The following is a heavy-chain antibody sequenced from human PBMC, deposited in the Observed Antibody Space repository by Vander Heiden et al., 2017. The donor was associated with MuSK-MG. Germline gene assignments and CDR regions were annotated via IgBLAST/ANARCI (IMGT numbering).Heavy chain of an antibody. J-gene: IGHJ6*02. V-gene: IGHV2-5*02. CDR1: GIALSTTGVG. CDR3: AHTQCGGDCQRDYYYDKDV. D-gene: IGHD2-21*02. Sequence: QITLKESGPTVVKPTQTLTLTCNLSGIALSTTGVGVGWIRQPPGKALEWLAIIYWDDDKRYSPSLKSRLTISRGTSKNQVVLTMTNMDPVDTATYYCAHTQCGGDCQRDYYYDKDVWGQGTTVTVSS. CDR2: IYWDDDK.